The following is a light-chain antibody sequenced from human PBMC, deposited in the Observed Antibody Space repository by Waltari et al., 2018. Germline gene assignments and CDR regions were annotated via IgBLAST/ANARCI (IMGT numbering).Light chain of an antibody. Sequence: QSALTQPASVSGSPGQSITISCTGTSSDVGGYNYVPWSQQHPGKAPKLMIYEGSNRPPGIPLRFSGSKSGNTASLTISGLQAEDESAYYCSSYASSKTVVFGGGTKLTVL. CDR3: SSYASSKTVV. CDR1: SSDVGGYNY. V-gene: IGLV2-14*01. CDR2: EGS. J-gene: IGLJ2*01.